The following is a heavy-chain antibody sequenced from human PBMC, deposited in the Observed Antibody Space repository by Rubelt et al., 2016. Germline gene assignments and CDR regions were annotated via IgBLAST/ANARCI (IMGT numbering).Heavy chain of an antibody. J-gene: IGHJ4*02. CDR2: IYHSGST. CDR3: ARWAYSSYDYYFDY. V-gene: IGHV4-59*01. Sequence: QVQLQESGPGLVKPSETLSLTCTVSGGSISSYYWSWIRQPPGKGLEWIGYIYHSGSTNYNPSLKSGVTLSCDTSMNQFFLRLGSVTAADTAVYYGARWAYSSYDYYFDYWGQGTLVTVSS. D-gene: IGHD4-11*01. CDR1: GGSISSYY.